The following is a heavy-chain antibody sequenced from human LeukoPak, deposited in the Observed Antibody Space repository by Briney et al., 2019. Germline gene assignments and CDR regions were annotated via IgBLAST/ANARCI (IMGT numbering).Heavy chain of an antibody. Sequence: SQTLSLTCTVPGGSISSGGYYWSWIRQPPGKGLEWIGYIYHSGSSYYSPSLKSRVTISVDTSKNQFSLKLSSVTAADTAVYYCARGDDGSEPARMINNYDFWSGSSWFDPWGQGTLVTVSS. CDR2: IYHSGSS. CDR3: ARGDDGSEPARMINNYDFWSGSSWFDP. D-gene: IGHD3-3*01. V-gene: IGHV4-30-2*01. J-gene: IGHJ5*02. CDR1: GGSISSGGYY.